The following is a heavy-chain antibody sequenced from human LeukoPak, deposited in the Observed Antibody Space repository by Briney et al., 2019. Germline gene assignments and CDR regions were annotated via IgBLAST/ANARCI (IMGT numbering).Heavy chain of an antibody. CDR3: ARALFDDFWSGYYYYFDY. J-gene: IGHJ4*02. CDR2: INPNSGGT. D-gene: IGHD3-3*01. Sequence: ASVKVSCKASGSTFTGYYMHWVRQAPGQGLEWMGWINPNSGGTNYAQKFQGRVTMTRDTSISTAYMELSRLRSDDTAVYYCARALFDDFWSGYYYYFDYWGQGTLVTVSS. V-gene: IGHV1-2*02. CDR1: GSTFTGYY.